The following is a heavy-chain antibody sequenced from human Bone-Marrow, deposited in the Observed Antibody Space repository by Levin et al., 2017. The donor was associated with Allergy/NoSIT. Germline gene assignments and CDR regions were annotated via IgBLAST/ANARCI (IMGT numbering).Heavy chain of an antibody. V-gene: IGHV3-9*01. CDR2: ISWNSDII. J-gene: IGHJ4*02. CDR3: ARDLSSVTTGYLIY. D-gene: IGHD1-1*01. CDR1: GFTFGDYG. Sequence: PGGSLRLSCAASGFTFGDYGLHWVRQLPGKGLEWISGISWNSDIIDYAESVRGRFTVSRDNARSSLYLQMNSLTADDTAFYYCARDLSSVTTGYLIYWGQGALVTVSS.